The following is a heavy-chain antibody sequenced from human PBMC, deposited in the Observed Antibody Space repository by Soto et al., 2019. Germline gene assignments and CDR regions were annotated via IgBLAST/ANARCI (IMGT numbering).Heavy chain of an antibody. J-gene: IGHJ6*02. CDR2: MNPNSGNT. Sequence: ASVKVSCKASGYTFTSYDINWVRQATGQGLEWMGWMNPNSGNTGYAQKFQGRVTMTRNTSISTAYMELSSLRSEDKAVYYCAREGFKPSKFRYYYYYGMDVWDQGXTVTVYS. CDR1: GYTFTSYD. V-gene: IGHV1-8*01. CDR3: AREGFKPSKFRYYYYYGMDV.